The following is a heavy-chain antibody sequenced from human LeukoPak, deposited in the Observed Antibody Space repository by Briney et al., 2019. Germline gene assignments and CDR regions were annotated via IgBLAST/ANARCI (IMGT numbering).Heavy chain of an antibody. V-gene: IGHV3-43*01. D-gene: IGHD3-22*01. CDR1: GFTFDDYT. CDR3: AKGGAYDSSGCQDY. J-gene: IGHJ4*02. Sequence: GGSLRLSCAASGFTFDDYTMHWVRHTPGKGLEWVSLINWDGGSTYYADSVKGRFTISRDNSKNSLYLQMNRLRTEDTAFYYCAKGGAYDSSGCQDYWGQGTLVIVSS. CDR2: INWDGGST.